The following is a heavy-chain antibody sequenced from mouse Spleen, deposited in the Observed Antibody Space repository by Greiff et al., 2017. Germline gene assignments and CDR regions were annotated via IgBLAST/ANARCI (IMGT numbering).Heavy chain of an antibody. J-gene: IGHJ4*01. CDR1: GYTFTSYW. D-gene: IGHD1-1*01. Sequence: QVQLQQSGAELVMPGASVKLSCKASGYTFTSYWMHWVKQRPGQGLEWIGEIDPSDSYTNYNQKFKGKATLTVDKSSSTAYMQLSSLTSEDSAVYYCARGIYYYGSKGKDYWGQGTSVTVSS. V-gene: IGHV1-69*01. CDR2: IDPSDSYT. CDR3: ARGIYYYGSKGKDY.